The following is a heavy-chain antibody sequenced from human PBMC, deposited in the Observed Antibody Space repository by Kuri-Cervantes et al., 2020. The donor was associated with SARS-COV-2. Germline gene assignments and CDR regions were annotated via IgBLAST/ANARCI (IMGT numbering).Heavy chain of an antibody. V-gene: IGHV4-34*01. CDR1: GGSFSGYY. CDR2: INHSGST. J-gene: IGHJ4*02. Sequence: SETLSLTCAVYGGSFSGYYWSWIRQPPGKGLEWIGEINHSGSTNYNPSLKSRVTISVDTSKNQFSLKLSSVTAADTAVYYCARGTRRQWELLLYWGQGTVVTVSS. D-gene: IGHD1-26*01. CDR3: ARGTRRQWELLLY.